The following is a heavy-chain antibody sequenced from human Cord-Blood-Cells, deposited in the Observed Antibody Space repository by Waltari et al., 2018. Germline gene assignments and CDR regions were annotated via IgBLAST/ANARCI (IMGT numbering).Heavy chain of an antibody. Sequence: QVQLVQSGAEVKKPGSSVKVSCKASGGTFSSYAISWVRQAPGQGLEWMGGIIPILGTANYEQEFQGRVTITADESTSTAYMERSSLRSEDTAVYYCASAVHCSSTSCYSSFDYWGQGTLVTVSS. D-gene: IGHD2-2*01. CDR1: GGTFSSYA. CDR3: ASAVHCSSTSCYSSFDY. CDR2: IIPILGTA. V-gene: IGHV1-69*01. J-gene: IGHJ4*02.